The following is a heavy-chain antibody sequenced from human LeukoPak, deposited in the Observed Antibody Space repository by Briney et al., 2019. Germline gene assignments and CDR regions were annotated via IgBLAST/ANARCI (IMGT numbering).Heavy chain of an antibody. CDR3: ARSYDSSGYCTDY. D-gene: IGHD3-22*01. CDR2: IYPGDSDT. J-gene: IGHJ4*02. Sequence: GESLKISCKGSGYSFTSYWIVWVRQMPGKGLEWMGIIYPGDSDTRYSPSFQGQVTISADKSISTAYLQWSSLKASDTAMYYCARSYDSSGYCTDYWGQGTLVTVSS. V-gene: IGHV5-51*01. CDR1: GYSFTSYW.